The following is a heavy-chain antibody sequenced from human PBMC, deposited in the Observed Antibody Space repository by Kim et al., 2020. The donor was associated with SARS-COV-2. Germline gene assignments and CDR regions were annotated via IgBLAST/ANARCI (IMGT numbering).Heavy chain of an antibody. CDR1: GFTITRSW. J-gene: IGHJ4*02. CDR3: ARCRVHDT. CDR2: INVDGSEK. Sequence: GGSLRLSCVASGFTITRSWMNWVRQAPGKGLEWVANINVDGSEKYYVDSVKGRFTVSRDNAKNSVFLQMNSLGTDDTAVYYCARCRVHDTWGQGMLFTV. V-gene: IGHV3-7*01. D-gene: IGHD2-15*01.